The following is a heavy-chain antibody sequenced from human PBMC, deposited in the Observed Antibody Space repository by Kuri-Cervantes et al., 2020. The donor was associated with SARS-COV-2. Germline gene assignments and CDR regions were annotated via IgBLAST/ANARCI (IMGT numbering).Heavy chain of an antibody. Sequence: GESLKISCAASGFTFSSYWMHWVRQAPGKGLVWVSRINSDGSSTSYADSVKGRFTISRDNAKNTLYLQMNSLRAEDTAVYYCARAEGGGVRRGTEKGLPRLEQNYYYYYMDVWGKGTTVTVSS. CDR1: GFTFSSYW. J-gene: IGHJ6*03. CDR2: INSDGSST. D-gene: IGHD2-8*02. CDR3: ARAEGGGVRRGTEKGLPRLEQNYYYYYMDV. V-gene: IGHV3-74*01.